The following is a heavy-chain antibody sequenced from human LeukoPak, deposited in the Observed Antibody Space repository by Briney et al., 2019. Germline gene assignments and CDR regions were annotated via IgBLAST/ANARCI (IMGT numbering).Heavy chain of an antibody. CDR1: GGSISSYY. Sequence: PSETLSLTCTVSGGSISSYYWSWIRQPPGKGLEWIGYIYYSGSTNYNPSLKSRVTISVDTFKNQFSLKVTSVTAADTAVFYCARLANYDFWRGPYPHDAFDIWGQGTMVTVSS. V-gene: IGHV4-59*08. CDR2: IYYSGST. CDR3: ARLANYDFWRGPYPHDAFDI. J-gene: IGHJ3*02. D-gene: IGHD3-3*01.